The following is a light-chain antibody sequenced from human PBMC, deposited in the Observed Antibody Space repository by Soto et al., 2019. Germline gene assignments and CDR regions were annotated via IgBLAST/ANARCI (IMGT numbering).Light chain of an antibody. CDR3: QEHRTSPPSWT. J-gene: IGKJ1*01. CDR1: QSVSSNY. Sequence: EIVLTQSPGTLSFSPGERATLSCRASQSVSSNYLAWYQQKPGQPPRLLIYGTSSRATGIPDRFSCSGSGTDFTLTISRLEPEDFAVYYCQEHRTSPPSWTFGQGTKVEI. CDR2: GTS. V-gene: IGKV3-20*01.